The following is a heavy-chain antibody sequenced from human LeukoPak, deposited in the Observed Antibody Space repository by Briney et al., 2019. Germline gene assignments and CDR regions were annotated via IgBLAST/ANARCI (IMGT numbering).Heavy chain of an antibody. CDR3: AIEIHYYDSSDKPHY. Sequence: GGYLRLSCAASGFTFSSYAMSWVRQAPGKGLEWVSAISGSGGSTYYADSVKGRFTISRDNSKNTLYLQMNSLRAEDMAVYYCAIEIHYYDSSDKPHYWGQGTLVTVSS. V-gene: IGHV3-23*01. D-gene: IGHD3-22*01. CDR2: ISGSGGST. J-gene: IGHJ4*02. CDR1: GFTFSSYA.